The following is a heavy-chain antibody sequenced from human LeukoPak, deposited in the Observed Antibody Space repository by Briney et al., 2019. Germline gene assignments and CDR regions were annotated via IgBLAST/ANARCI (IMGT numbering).Heavy chain of an antibody. V-gene: IGHV1-69*10. CDR2: IIPILGTI. J-gene: IGHJ6*03. D-gene: IGHD6-19*01. CDR3: ATRRAREAGTSSYYYFYYMNL. CDR1: GDTLSNYG. Sequence: SVKVSCKAPGDTLSNYGISWMRQAPGQGLEWMGGIIPILGTIDYAQKFQGRVTIAADMSTSTAYMEVSSLKSDDTAVYYCATRRAREAGTSSYYYFYYMNLWGKGTTVTVSS.